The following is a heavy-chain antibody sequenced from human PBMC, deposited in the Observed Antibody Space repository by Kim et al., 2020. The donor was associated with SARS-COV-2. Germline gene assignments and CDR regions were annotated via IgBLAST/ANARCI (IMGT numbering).Heavy chain of an antibody. Sequence: GNGNTIYSQKLQGRVPLPPDTSASTAYMELSSLRSEDSAVYYCLGGYYFDYWGQGTLVTVSS. D-gene: IGHD2-15*01. J-gene: IGHJ4*02. CDR3: LGGYYFDY. CDR2: GNGNT. V-gene: IGHV1-3*01.